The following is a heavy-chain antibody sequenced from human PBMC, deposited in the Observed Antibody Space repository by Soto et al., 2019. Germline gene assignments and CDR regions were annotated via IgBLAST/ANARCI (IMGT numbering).Heavy chain of an antibody. Sequence: GESLKISCKGSAYIFTTYWIGWVRQMPGQGLEWVGVIYPGDSRTRYSPPFQGQVTISADKSISTAYLQWSSLKASDTAMYYCAKRSLSSPEFSPWGQGTLVTVSS. CDR1: AYIFTTYW. V-gene: IGHV5-51*01. D-gene: IGHD3-10*01. CDR2: IYPGDSRT. J-gene: IGHJ5*02. CDR3: AKRSLSSPEFSP.